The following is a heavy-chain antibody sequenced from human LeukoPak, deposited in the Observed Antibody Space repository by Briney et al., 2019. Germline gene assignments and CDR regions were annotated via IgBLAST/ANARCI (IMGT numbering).Heavy chain of an antibody. CDR1: GGSFSDYY. V-gene: IGHV4-34*01. J-gene: IGHJ4*02. CDR2: INHSGIT. CDR3: ARAPLAAAGTFDY. Sequence: SETLSLTCAVYGGSFSDYYWSWIRQPPGKGLEYIGEINHSGITNYNPSLMSRVTISVDTSKNQFSLKLSSVTAADTAVYYCARAPLAAAGTFDYWGQGTLVTVSS. D-gene: IGHD6-13*01.